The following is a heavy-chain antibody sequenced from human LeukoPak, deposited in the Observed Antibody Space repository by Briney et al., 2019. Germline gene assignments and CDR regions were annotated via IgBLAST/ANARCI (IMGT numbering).Heavy chain of an antibody. Sequence: GGSLRLSCAASRFTFSSYGMSWVRQAPGKGLEWVSGISSSGGSTYYADSVKGRFTISRDNAKNTLNLQMNSLRAEDTAVYYCARDLGQYYDTSDNWFDPWGQGTLVTVSS. CDR1: RFTFSSYG. CDR2: ISSSGGST. D-gene: IGHD3-22*01. CDR3: ARDLGQYYDTSDNWFDP. J-gene: IGHJ5*02. V-gene: IGHV3-23*01.